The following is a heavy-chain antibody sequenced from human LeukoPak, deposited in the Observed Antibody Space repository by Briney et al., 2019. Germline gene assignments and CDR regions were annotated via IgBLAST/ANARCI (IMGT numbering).Heavy chain of an antibody. D-gene: IGHD5-12*01. CDR2: IYYSGNT. CDR3: ARDSSGYAYYFDY. CDR1: GGSISNYY. V-gene: IGHV4-59*01. J-gene: IGHJ4*02. Sequence: PSETLSLTCTVSGGSISNYYWTWIRQPPGKGLEWIGYIYYSGNTNYNPSLRSRVTMSVDTSKNQLFLKLSSVTAADTAVYYCARDSSGYAYYFDYWGQGTRVTVSS.